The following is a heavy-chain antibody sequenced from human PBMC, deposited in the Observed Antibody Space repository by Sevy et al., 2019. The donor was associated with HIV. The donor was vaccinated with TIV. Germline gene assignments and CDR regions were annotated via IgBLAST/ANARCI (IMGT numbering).Heavy chain of an antibody. Sequence: GGSLRVSCAASGFIVTSHYMAWVRQAPGKGLEWVSSIYTGGGTYYADSVKGRFTISRDNSKNTLYLQMNSLSAEDTAFYYCARVPRYGEPYYFDYWGQGALVTVSS. CDR3: ARVPRYGEPYYFDY. D-gene: IGHD4-17*01. CDR1: GFIVTSHY. J-gene: IGHJ4*02. CDR2: IYTGGGT. V-gene: IGHV3-53*01.